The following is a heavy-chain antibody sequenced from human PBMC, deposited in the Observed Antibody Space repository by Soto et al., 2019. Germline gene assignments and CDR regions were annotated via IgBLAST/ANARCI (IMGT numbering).Heavy chain of an antibody. Sequence: SETLSLTCAVSGGSISSGGYSWSWIRQPPGKGLEWIGYIYHSGSTYYNPSLKSRVTISVDRSKNQFSLKLSSVTAADTAVYYCARESGDGPEGAFDIWGQGTMVTVSS. CDR3: ARESGDGPEGAFDI. D-gene: IGHD3-10*01. CDR1: GGSISSGGYS. V-gene: IGHV4-30-2*01. J-gene: IGHJ3*02. CDR2: IYHSGST.